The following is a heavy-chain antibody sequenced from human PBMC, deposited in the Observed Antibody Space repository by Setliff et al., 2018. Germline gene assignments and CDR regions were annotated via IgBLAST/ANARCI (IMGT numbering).Heavy chain of an antibody. Sequence: SVKVSCKASGGTFSRYAISWVRQAPGQGLEWMGGIIPILGTANYAQEFQGRVTITADESTSTVYMELSSLRSEDTAVYYCARLPHIPNWNYRREVFDYWGQGTLVPSPQ. D-gene: IGHD1-7*01. CDR2: IIPILGTA. CDR3: ARLPHIPNWNYRREVFDY. V-gene: IGHV1-69*13. J-gene: IGHJ4*02. CDR1: GGTFSRYA.